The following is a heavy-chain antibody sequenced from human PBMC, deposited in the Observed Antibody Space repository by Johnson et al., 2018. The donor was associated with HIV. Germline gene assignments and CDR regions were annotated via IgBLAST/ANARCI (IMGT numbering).Heavy chain of an antibody. CDR2: INWNGGNT. D-gene: IGHD3-22*01. Sequence: VQLVESGGGVVRPGGSLRLSCAASGFTFNDYGMSWVRQAPGKGLEWVSGINWNGGNTGYADSVKGRFTISRDNAKNSLYLQMNSLKDEDTAFYYCAREGWESTMIQGAFDIWGQGTMVTVSS. V-gene: IGHV3-20*04. J-gene: IGHJ3*02. CDR3: AREGWESTMIQGAFDI. CDR1: GFTFNDYG.